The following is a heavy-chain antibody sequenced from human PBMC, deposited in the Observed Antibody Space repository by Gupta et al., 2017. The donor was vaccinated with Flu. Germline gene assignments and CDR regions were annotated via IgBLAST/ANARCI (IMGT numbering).Heavy chain of an antibody. CDR1: GSTVLNYG. D-gene: IGHD4-11*01. CDR3: AKGQHSNYGSLDY. J-gene: IGHJ4*02. Sequence: QGQLVESGGGVVHPGESQRLSSSASGSTVLNYGIHWVRQAPGKGLEWVAGISYDGSDKNYADSVKGRFTIPRDNSKNTLYLQMNSLRADDTAVYYCAKGQHSNYGSLDYWGQGTLVTVSS. V-gene: IGHV3-30*18. CDR2: ISYDGSDK.